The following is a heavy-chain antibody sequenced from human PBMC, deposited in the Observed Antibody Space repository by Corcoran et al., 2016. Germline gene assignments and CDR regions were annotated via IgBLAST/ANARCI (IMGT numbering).Heavy chain of an antibody. CDR2: INSDGSST. D-gene: IGHD6-19*01. CDR1: GFTFSSYW. CDR3: ERAPGYSSGWLTG. J-gene: IGHJ4*02. V-gene: IGHV3-74*01. Sequence: EVQLVESGGGLVQPGGSLRLSCAASGFTFSSYWMHWVRQAPGQGLVWVSRINSDGSSTRYADSVKGRFTISRDNAKNTLYLQMNSLRAEDTAVYYCERAPGYSSGWLTGGGQGTLGTVSS.